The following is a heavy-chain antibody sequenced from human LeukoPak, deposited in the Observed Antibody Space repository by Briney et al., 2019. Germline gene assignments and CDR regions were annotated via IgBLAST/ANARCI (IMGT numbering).Heavy chain of an antibody. CDR2: IYYSGST. CDR3: ARLAAAGTLDY. Sequence: DPSETLSLTCTVSGGSISSYYWSWIRQPPGKGLEWIGYIYYSGSTNYNPSLKSRVTISVDTSKNQFSLKLSSVTAADTAVYYCARLAAAGTLDYWGQGTLVTVSS. V-gene: IGHV4-59*08. CDR1: GGSISSYY. J-gene: IGHJ4*02. D-gene: IGHD6-13*01.